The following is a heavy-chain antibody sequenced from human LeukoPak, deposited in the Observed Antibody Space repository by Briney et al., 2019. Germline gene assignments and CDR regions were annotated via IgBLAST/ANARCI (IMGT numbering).Heavy chain of an antibody. Sequence: ASVKVSCKVFGYTLTELSMHWVRQAPGKGLEWMGGFDPEDGETIYAQKFQGRVTMTEDTSTDTAYMELRSLRSEDTAVYYCATARRGMIVEGHFDYWGQGTLVTVSS. V-gene: IGHV1-24*01. CDR3: ATARRGMIVEGHFDY. D-gene: IGHD3-22*01. J-gene: IGHJ4*02. CDR1: GYTLTELS. CDR2: FDPEDGET.